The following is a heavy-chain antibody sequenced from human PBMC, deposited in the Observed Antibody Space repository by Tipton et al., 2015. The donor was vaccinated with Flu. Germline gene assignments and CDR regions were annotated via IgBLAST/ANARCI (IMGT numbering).Heavy chain of an antibody. V-gene: IGHV3-23*01. CDR3: AEWTYYSDSPPN. J-gene: IGHJ1*01. Sequence: SLRLSCAASGFTFSSYAMSWVRQAPGKGLEWVSTISGSSDSTHYADSVKGRFTISRDNSKNAVFLQMNSLRAEDTAVYYCAEWTYYSDSPPNWGQGTLVAVS. CDR1: GFTFSSYA. CDR2: ISGSSDST. D-gene: IGHD3-22*01.